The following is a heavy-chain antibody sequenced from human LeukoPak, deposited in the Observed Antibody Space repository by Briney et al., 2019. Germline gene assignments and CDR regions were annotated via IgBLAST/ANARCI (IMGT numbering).Heavy chain of an antibody. Sequence: GQPLKISGKGSGYSFTSYWIGWVRKMPDKGLKWMGIIYPADSDTRYSPSFQGQVPIPADKSISTAYLHWGGLKASATAMYTWGRLIIAAAGTDAFDIWGQGTMVSVSS. CDR2: IYPADSDT. CDR3: GRLIIAAAGTDAFDI. V-gene: IGHV5-51*01. D-gene: IGHD6-13*01. CDR1: GYSFTSYW. J-gene: IGHJ3*02.